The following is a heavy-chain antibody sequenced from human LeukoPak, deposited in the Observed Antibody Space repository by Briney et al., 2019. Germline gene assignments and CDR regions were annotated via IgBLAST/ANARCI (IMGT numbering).Heavy chain of an antibody. Sequence: GASVKVSCKASGYTFTSYGISWVRQAPGQGLEWMGWINPNSGGTNYAQKFQGWVTMTRDTSISTAYMELSRLRSDDTAVYYCARAYYYDSSGYYESYSGFDYWGQGTLVTVSS. J-gene: IGHJ4*02. V-gene: IGHV1-2*04. CDR1: GYTFTSYG. D-gene: IGHD3-22*01. CDR3: ARAYYYDSSGYYESYSGFDY. CDR2: INPNSGGT.